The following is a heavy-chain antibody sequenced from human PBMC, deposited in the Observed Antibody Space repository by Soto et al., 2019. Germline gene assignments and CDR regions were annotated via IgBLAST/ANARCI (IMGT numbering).Heavy chain of an antibody. CDR1: GFSLTTGVG. D-gene: IGHD3-10*01. V-gene: IGHV2-5*01. CDR2: IYWNDEK. J-gene: IGHJ5*02. Sequence: SGPTLVNPTQTLTLTCSFSGFSLTTGVGVGWIRQPPGKALEWLAIIYWNDEKLYNPSLKTRLTITKDTSKDQVVLTVTDMDPVDTATYYCAHRVNMARGPYNYFGPWGQGTLVTVSS. CDR3: AHRVNMARGPYNYFGP.